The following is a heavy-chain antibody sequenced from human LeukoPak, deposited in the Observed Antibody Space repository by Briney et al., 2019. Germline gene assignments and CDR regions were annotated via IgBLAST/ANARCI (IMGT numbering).Heavy chain of an antibody. CDR3: ARAAAGDLGWFDP. J-gene: IGHJ5*02. D-gene: IGHD6-13*01. Sequence: PSETLSLTCTVSGYSISSGYYWGWIRQPPGKGLEWIGNIYHSGSTYYNPSLKSRVTISVDTSKNQFSLKLSSVAAADTAVYYCARAAAGDLGWFDPWGQGTLVTVSS. CDR2: IYHSGST. V-gene: IGHV4-38-2*02. CDR1: GYSISSGYY.